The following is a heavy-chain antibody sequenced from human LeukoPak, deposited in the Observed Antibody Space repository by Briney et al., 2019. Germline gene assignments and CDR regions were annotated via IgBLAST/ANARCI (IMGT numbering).Heavy chain of an antibody. Sequence: GGTLRLSCAASGFTFSSYGMSWVRQAPGKGLEWVSAISGSGGSTYYADSVKGRFTISRDNSKNTLYLQMNSLRAEDTAVYYCAKDHSSSWYYYYYMDVWGKGTTVTISS. CDR3: AKDHSSSWYYYYYMDV. J-gene: IGHJ6*03. CDR1: GFTFSSYG. V-gene: IGHV3-23*01. CDR2: ISGSGGST. D-gene: IGHD6-13*01.